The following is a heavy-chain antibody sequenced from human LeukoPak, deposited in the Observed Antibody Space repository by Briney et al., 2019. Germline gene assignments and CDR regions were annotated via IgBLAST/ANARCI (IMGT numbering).Heavy chain of an antibody. CDR1: GGSISSYF. J-gene: IGHJ4*02. V-gene: IGHV4-59*08. D-gene: IGHD5-18*01. CDR2: VYYTGST. CDR3: ARSRGYIYGSDY. Sequence: SETLSLTCPVSGGSISSYFWTWIRQPPGKGLEWIGSVYYTGSTNYNPSLKSRVTISLDTSKNQFSLKLTSVTAADTAVYYCARSRGYIYGSDYWGQGTLVTVSS.